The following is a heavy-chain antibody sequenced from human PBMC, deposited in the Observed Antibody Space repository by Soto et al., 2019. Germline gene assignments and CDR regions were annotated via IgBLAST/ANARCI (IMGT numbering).Heavy chain of an antibody. CDR3: ARDLIGYCSGGSCYPAPYYYGLDV. J-gene: IGHJ6*02. Sequence: LGESLKISCKGSGYSFTSYWIGWVRQMPGKGLEWMGIIYPGDSDTRYSPSFQGQVTISADKSISTAYLQWSSLNASATSTYYCARDLIGYCSGGSCYPAPYYYGLDVWGQGTTVTVAS. CDR1: GYSFTSYW. V-gene: IGHV5-51*01. CDR2: IYPGDSDT. D-gene: IGHD2-15*01.